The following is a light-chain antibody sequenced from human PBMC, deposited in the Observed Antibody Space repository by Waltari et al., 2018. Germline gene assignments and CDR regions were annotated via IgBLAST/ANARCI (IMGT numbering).Light chain of an antibody. V-gene: IGLV2-8*01. J-gene: IGLJ3*02. CDR2: DVS. Sequence: QSALTPPPSASGSPGQSITIPCTGTSSDIGAYNYVSWYQPPPGKAPKLMIYDVSSRPPGVPARFSGSKSGNTASLTVSGLQAEDEADYYCSAHTGSITWVFGGGTKVTVL. CDR1: SSDIGAYNY. CDR3: SAHTGSITWV.